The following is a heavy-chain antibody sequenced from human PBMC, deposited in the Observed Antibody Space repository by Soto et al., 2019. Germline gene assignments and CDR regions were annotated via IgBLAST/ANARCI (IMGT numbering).Heavy chain of an antibody. D-gene: IGHD6-13*01. Sequence: GSGPTLVNPTQTLTLTCTFSGFSLSTRGMCVSWIRQPPGKALEWLALIDWDDDKYYSTSLKTRLTISKDTSKNQVVLTMTNMDPVDTATYYCARISSSWTPNAFDMWGQGTMVTVAS. CDR2: IDWDDDK. CDR1: GFSLSTRGMC. V-gene: IGHV2-70*01. J-gene: IGHJ3*02. CDR3: ARISSSWTPNAFDM.